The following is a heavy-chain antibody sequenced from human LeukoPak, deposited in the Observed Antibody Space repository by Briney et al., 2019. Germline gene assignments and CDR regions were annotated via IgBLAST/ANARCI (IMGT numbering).Heavy chain of an antibody. V-gene: IGHV1-69*04. CDR1: GGTFSSYA. CDR3: ATGESPYNWFDP. Sequence: SVKVSCKASGGTFSSYAISWVRQAPGQGLEWMGRIIPIFGIANYAQKFQGRVTITADKSTSTAYMELSSLRSEDTAVYYCATGESPYNWFDPWGQGTLVTVSS. J-gene: IGHJ5*02. CDR2: IIPIFGIA. D-gene: IGHD3-16*01.